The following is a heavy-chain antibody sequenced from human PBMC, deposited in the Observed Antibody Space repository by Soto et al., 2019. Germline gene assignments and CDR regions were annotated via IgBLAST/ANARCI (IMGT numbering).Heavy chain of an antibody. J-gene: IGHJ4*02. CDR2: TYYRSKWYN. V-gene: IGHV6-1*01. Sequence: SQTLSLTCAISGDSVSSNSAAWNWIRQSPSRGLEWLGRTYYRSKWYNDYAVSVKSRITINPDTSKNQFALQLNSVTPEDTAVYYCARLASPQIPYSSSSWFDYWGQGTLVTVSS. CDR3: ARLASPQIPYSSSSWFDY. CDR1: GDSVSSNSAA. D-gene: IGHD6-6*01.